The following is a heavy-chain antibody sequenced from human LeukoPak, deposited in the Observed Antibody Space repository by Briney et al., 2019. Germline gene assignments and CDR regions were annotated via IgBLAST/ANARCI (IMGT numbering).Heavy chain of an antibody. Sequence: ASVKVSCQASGYTFTSYGISWVRQAPGQGLGWMGWINPNSGGTTYAQKFQGRVTMTRDTSISTAYMERSRSRSDDTAVYYCARGSCSGGSCYSVWFDPWGQGTLATVSS. CDR3: ARGSCSGGSCYSVWFDP. V-gene: IGHV1-2*02. CDR1: GYTFTSYG. CDR2: INPNSGGT. D-gene: IGHD2-15*01. J-gene: IGHJ5*02.